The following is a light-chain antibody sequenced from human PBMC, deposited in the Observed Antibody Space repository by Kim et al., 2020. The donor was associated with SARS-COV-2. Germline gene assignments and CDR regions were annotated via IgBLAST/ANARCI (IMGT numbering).Light chain of an antibody. J-gene: IGLJ2*01. CDR3: LLSYSGLVF. CDR2: DST. CDR1: TGAVTRGHY. V-gene: IGLV7-46*01. Sequence: QAVVTQEPSLTVSPGGTVTLTCASNTGAVTRGHYPSWFQRKPGQAPRTLIYDSTHKHSWTPARFSGSLLGGNAALTLSGAQPEDEADYYCLLSYSGLVFFGGGTQLTVL.